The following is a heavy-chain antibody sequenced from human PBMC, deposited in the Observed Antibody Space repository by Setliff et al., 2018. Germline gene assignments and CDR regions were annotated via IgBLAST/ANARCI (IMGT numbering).Heavy chain of an antibody. D-gene: IGHD2-2*01. Sequence: SVKVSCKASGGTFSSYAISWVRQAPGQGLEWMGRIIPIFGTANYTQKFQGRVTITADKSTSTTYMELSSLRSEDTAVYYCAREPLGYCSSTSCYLSDYYYYYMDVWGKGTTVTVSS. CDR2: IIPIFGTA. V-gene: IGHV1-69*06. CDR3: AREPLGYCSSTSCYLSDYYYYYMDV. J-gene: IGHJ6*03. CDR1: GGTFSSYA.